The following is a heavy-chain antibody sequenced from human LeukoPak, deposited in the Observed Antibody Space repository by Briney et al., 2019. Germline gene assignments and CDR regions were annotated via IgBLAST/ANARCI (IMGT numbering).Heavy chain of an antibody. J-gene: IGHJ4*02. CDR2: ISSNGGST. V-gene: IGHV3-64*01. D-gene: IGHD3-3*01. CDR3: ARGNYDFWSGYYSPYYFDY. Sequence: PGGSLRLSCAGSGFTFSDFWMTWVRQAPGKGLEYVSAISSNGGSTYYANSVKGRFTISRDNSKNTLYLQMGSLRAEDMAVYYCARGNYDFWSGYYSPYYFDYWGQGTLVTVSS. CDR1: GFTFSDFW.